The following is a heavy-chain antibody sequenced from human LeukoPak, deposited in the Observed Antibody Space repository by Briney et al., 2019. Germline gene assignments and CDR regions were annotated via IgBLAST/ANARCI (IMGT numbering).Heavy chain of an antibody. D-gene: IGHD3-10*01. V-gene: IGHV3-9*01. CDR1: GFTFDNYA. CDR3: DMNSYGSGSSYNPWGPFDS. J-gene: IGHJ4*02. CDR2: IAWNSGNT. Sequence: GRSLRLSCAASGFTFDNYAMHWVRQAPGKGLEWVSGIAWNSGNTGFADSVKGGFTISRDNAENSLYLQMNSLTPEDTAFYAKDMNSYGSGSSYNPWGPFDSWGQGTLVTVSS.